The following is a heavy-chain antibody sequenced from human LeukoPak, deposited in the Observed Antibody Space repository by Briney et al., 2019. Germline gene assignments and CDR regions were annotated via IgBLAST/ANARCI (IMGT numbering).Heavy chain of an antibody. CDR3: ARGIAVAGTVVEYYFDY. V-gene: IGHV3-30-3*01. D-gene: IGHD6-19*01. CDR2: ISYDGSNK. J-gene: IGHJ4*02. CDR1: GFTFRNYA. Sequence: GGSLRLSCAASGFTFRNYAMHWVRQAPGKGLEWVTVISYDGSNKFYADSVKGRFTISRDNSKNTLHLQMNSLRAEDTAVYYCARGIAVAGTVVEYYFDYWGQGTLVTVSS.